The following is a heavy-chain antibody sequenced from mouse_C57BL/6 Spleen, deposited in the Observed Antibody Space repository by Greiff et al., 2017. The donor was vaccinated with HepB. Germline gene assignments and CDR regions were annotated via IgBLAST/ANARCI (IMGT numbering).Heavy chain of an antibody. D-gene: IGHD1-1*01. CDR3: AVIAVGATDVYYFDY. CDR1: GYTFTDYY. CDR2: ITPNNGGT. V-gene: IGHV1-26*01. J-gene: IGHJ2*01. Sequence: EVQLQQSGPELVKPGASVKISCKASGYTFTDYYMNWVKQSHGKSLEWIGDITPNNGGTSYNQKFKGKATLTVDKSSSTAYMELRSLTSEDSAVYYFAVIAVGATDVYYFDYWGQGTTLTVSS.